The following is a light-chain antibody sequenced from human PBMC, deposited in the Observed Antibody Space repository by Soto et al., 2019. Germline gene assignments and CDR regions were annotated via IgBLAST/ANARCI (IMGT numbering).Light chain of an antibody. Sequence: DIQMTQSPSSLSASVGDRVTITCRASQGISNFLPWHHQKPGKVPKLLIYAASTLQSGVPSRFSGSGSGTDFTLTITSLQPEDVATYYCQKYNSAPWTFGQGTKVEIK. CDR1: QGISNF. V-gene: IGKV1-27*01. J-gene: IGKJ1*01. CDR2: AAS. CDR3: QKYNSAPWT.